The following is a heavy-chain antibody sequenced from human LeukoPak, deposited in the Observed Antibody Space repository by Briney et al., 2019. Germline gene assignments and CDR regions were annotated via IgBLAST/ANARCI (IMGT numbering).Heavy chain of an antibody. J-gene: IGHJ4*02. D-gene: IGHD6-6*01. V-gene: IGHV3-30*03. CDR2: ISYDGSNK. Sequence: GGSLRLSCAASGFTFSSYSMNWVRQAPGKGLEWVAVISYDGSNKYYADSVKGRLTISRDNSKNTLYLQMNSLRAEDTAVYYCTRNRIAARLPFDYWGQGTLVTVSS. CDR1: GFTFSSYS. CDR3: TRNRIAARLPFDY.